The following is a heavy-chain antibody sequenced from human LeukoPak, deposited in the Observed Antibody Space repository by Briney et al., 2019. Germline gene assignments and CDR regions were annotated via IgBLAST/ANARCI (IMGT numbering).Heavy chain of an antibody. J-gene: IGHJ3*01. D-gene: IGHD3-16*01. CDR2: TYYRSKWYY. CDR3: AGGFALDF. CDR1: GDTVSSNSAA. Sequence: SQTLSLTRDISGDTVSSNSAAWNWIRQSPSRGLEWLGRTYYRSKWYYDYAVSVKSRITISPDTSKNHFSLQLNSVTADETAVYCCAGGFALDFWGQGTMVTVSS. V-gene: IGHV6-1*01.